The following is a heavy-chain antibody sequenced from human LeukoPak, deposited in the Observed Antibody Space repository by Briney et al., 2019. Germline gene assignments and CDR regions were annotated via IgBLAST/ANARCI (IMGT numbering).Heavy chain of an antibody. V-gene: IGHV3-74*01. CDR3: ARGRSAFDI. J-gene: IGHJ3*02. CDR1: GFIFSSYW. Sequence: GWSLSLSCAACGFIFSSYWMHWVRQAPGKGLVWVSRINNDGSSTSYADSVKGRFTISRDNAKNTLYLQMNSLRAEDTAVYYCARGRSAFDIWGQGTMVTVSS. CDR2: INNDGSST.